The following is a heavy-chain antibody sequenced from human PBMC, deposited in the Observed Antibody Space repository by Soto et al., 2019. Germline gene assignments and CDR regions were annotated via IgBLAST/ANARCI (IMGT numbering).Heavy chain of an antibody. CDR3: ASGYSSSDAFDI. CDR1: GVSISSYY. J-gene: IGHJ3*02. V-gene: IGHV4-59*12. D-gene: IGHD6-13*01. Sequence: SETLSLTCTVSGVSISSYYWSWIRQPPGKGLEWIGYIYNSGRTNYNPSLRSRVTISVDTSKNQFSLKLSSVTAADTAVYYCASGYSSSDAFDIWGQGTMVTVSS. CDR2: IYNSGRT.